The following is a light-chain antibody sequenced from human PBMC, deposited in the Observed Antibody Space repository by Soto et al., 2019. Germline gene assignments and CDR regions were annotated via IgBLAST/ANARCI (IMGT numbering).Light chain of an antibody. J-gene: IGLJ2*01. CDR2: DNN. Sequence: QAVVTQPPSVSAAPGQKVTISCSGSSSNIGNNYVSWYQQLPGTAPKLLIYDNNKRPSGIPDRFSGSKSGTSATLGITGLQTGDEADYYCGTWDSSLSAGGDVVFGGGTKVTVL. CDR3: GTWDSSLSAGGDVV. V-gene: IGLV1-51*01. CDR1: SSNIGNNY.